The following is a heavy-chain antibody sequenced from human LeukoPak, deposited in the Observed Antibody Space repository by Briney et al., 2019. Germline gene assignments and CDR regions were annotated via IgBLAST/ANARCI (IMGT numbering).Heavy chain of an antibody. CDR1: GYTFTSYY. CDR3: AIIRFLEWPPSD. CDR2: INPSGGST. Sequence: ASVKVSCKASGYTFTSYYMHWVRQAPGQGLEWMGIINPSGGSTSYAQKFQGRVTMTGDTSTSTVYMELSSLRSEDTAVYYCAIIRFLEWPPSDWGQGTLVTVSS. J-gene: IGHJ4*02. D-gene: IGHD3-3*01. V-gene: IGHV1-46*01.